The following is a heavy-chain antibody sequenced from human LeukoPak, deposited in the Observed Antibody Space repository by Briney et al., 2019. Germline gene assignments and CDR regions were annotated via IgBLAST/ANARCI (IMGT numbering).Heavy chain of an antibody. D-gene: IGHD1-26*01. Sequence: GGSLRLSCAASGFTFSSYSMKWVRQAPGKGLEWVSYISSSSSTIYYADSVKGRSTISRDNAKNSLYLQMNSLRDADTAVYYCARGGGTYSSDYWGQGTLVTVSS. V-gene: IGHV3-48*02. CDR3: ARGGGTYSSDY. J-gene: IGHJ4*02. CDR2: ISSSSSTI. CDR1: GFTFSSYS.